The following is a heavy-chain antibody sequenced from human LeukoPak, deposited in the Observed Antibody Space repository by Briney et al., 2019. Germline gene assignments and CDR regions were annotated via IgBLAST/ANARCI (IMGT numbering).Heavy chain of an antibody. CDR3: AIGSGSYYTGVPFDY. CDR2: INSDGSST. CDR1: GFTFSSYW. J-gene: IGHJ4*02. V-gene: IGHV3-74*01. Sequence: PGGSLRLSCAASGFTFSSYWMHWVRQAPGKGLVWVSRINSDGSSTSYADSVKGRFTISRDNAKNTLYLQMNSLRAEDTAVYYRAIGSGSYYTGVPFDYWGQGTLVTVSS. D-gene: IGHD3-10*01.